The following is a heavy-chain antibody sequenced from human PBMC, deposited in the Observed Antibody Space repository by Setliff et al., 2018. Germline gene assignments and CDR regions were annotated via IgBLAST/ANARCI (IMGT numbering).Heavy chain of an antibody. D-gene: IGHD5-12*01. CDR1: GFTFSDYY. V-gene: IGHV3-11*01. CDR2: ISSSGSTT. CDR3: ARARYSGYVDY. Sequence: PGGSLSLSCAASGFTFSDYYMSWIRQAPGKGLEWVSYISSSGSTTYYADSVKGRFTISRDNAKNSLYLQMNSLRAEDTAVYYCARARYSGYVDYWGQGTLVTVSS. J-gene: IGHJ4*02.